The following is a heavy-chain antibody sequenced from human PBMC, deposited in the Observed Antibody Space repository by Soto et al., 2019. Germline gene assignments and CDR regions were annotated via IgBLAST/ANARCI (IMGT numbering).Heavy chain of an antibody. CDR2: ISGSSTTI. D-gene: IGHD4-17*01. Sequence: EVQLVESGGGLVQPGGSLRLSCAASGFTFSSYSMNWVRQAPGKGLEWVSYISGSSTTIYYADSVKGRFTISRDNAKNSLYLQMNSLRYEDTAVYYCASRTTILGDYEFLHFDYWGQGTLVTVSS. CDR3: ASRTTILGDYEFLHFDY. V-gene: IGHV3-48*02. CDR1: GFTFSSYS. J-gene: IGHJ4*02.